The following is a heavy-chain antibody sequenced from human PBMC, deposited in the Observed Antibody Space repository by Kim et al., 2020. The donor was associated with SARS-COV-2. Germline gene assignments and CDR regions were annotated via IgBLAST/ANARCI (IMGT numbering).Heavy chain of an antibody. J-gene: IGHJ1*01. D-gene: IGHD2-15*01. V-gene: IGHV3-48*02. CDR3: ARLIGDCSEGSCYLEY. CDR2: ISGSSDAI. Sequence: GGSLRLSCEASGFIFGSYSMNWVRQAPGKGLEWVSYISGSSDAIYYLDSVKGRFTISRVNAKNSLYLQMNSLRDEDTAVYYCARLIGDCSEGSCYLEY. CDR1: GFIFGSYS.